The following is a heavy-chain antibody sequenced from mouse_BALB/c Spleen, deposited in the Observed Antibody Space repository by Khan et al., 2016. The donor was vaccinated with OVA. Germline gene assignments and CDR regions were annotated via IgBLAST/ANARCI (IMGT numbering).Heavy chain of an antibody. CDR3: ALIYHYGSGFDY. V-gene: IGHV1S135*01. CDR2: IDPYNGGT. CDR1: GYSFTDYN. Sequence: EVQLQQSGPELVEPGASVKVSCKASGYSFTDYNMFWVKQSLGKSLEWIGYIDPYNGGTNYNQKFMGKATLTVDKSSSTAFMHLNSLTSEDSAVYYCALIYHYGSGFDYWGQGTTRTVSS. J-gene: IGHJ2*01. D-gene: IGHD1-1*01.